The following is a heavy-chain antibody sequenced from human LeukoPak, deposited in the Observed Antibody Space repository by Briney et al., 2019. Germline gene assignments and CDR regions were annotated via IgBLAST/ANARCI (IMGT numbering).Heavy chain of an antibody. J-gene: IGHJ4*02. V-gene: IGHV4-38-2*01. D-gene: IGHD6-19*01. CDR3: ASLSGWLRDY. CDR2: IYHSGST. Sequence: SETLSLICAVSGYSISSGYYWGWIRQPPGKGLEWIGSIYHSGSTYYNPSLKSRVTISVDTSKNQFSLKLSSVTAADTAVYYCASLSGWLRDYWGQGTLVTVSS. CDR1: GYSISSGYY.